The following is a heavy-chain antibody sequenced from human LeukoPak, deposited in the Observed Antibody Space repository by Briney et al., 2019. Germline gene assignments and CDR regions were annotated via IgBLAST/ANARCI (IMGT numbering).Heavy chain of an antibody. J-gene: IGHJ3*02. CDR2: ISAYNGNT. D-gene: IGHD4-17*01. CDR3: ARDGTVTTQAGGDAFDI. Sequence: GASVKVSCKASGYTFTSYGISWVRQAPGQGLEWMGWISAYNGNTNYAQKLQGRVTMTTDTSTSTAYMELRSLRSDDTAVYYCARDGTVTTQAGGDAFDIWGQGTMVTVSS. CDR1: GYTFTSYG. V-gene: IGHV1-18*01.